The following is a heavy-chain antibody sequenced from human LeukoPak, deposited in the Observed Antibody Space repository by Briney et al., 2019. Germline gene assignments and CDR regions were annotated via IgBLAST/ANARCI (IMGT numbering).Heavy chain of an antibody. V-gene: IGHV3-23*01. CDR1: GFTFSSYA. Sequence: PGGSRRLSCAASGFTFSSYAMSWVRQAPAKGLEWVSAISGSGGSTYYADSVKGRFTISRDNSKNTLYLQMNSLRAEDTAVYYCAKPGITMIVVVTQHMYYFDYWGQGTLVTVSS. CDR3: AKPGITMIVVVTQHMYYFDY. D-gene: IGHD3-22*01. CDR2: ISGSGGST. J-gene: IGHJ4*02.